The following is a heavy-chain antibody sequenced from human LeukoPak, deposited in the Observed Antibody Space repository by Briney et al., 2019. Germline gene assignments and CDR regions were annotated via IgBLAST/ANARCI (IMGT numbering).Heavy chain of an antibody. D-gene: IGHD3-22*01. J-gene: IGHJ4*02. CDR3: ANSYYYDSSGYYYF. V-gene: IGHV3-23*01. CDR1: GFTFRNYA. CDR2: ISGSGGTT. Sequence: GGSLRLSCAASGFTFRNYAMRWVRQAPGKGLEWVSAISGSGGTTYYADSVKGRFTISRDNSKNTLYLQMNSLRAEDTAVYYCANSYYYDSSGYYYFWGQGTLVTVSS.